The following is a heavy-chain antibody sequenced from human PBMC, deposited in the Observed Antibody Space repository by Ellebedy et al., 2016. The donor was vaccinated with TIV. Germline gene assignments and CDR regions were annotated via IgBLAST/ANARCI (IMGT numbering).Heavy chain of an antibody. CDR2: ISGSGGST. J-gene: IGHJ3*02. V-gene: IGHV3-23*01. CDR3: ARAPPTDAFDI. Sequence: GESLKISCAASGFTFSNYAMSWVRQAPGKGLEWVSAISGSGGSTYYADSVKGRFTISRDNSKNTLYLQMNSLRAEDTAVYYCARAPPTDAFDIWGQGTMVTVSS. CDR1: GFTFSNYA. D-gene: IGHD4-17*01.